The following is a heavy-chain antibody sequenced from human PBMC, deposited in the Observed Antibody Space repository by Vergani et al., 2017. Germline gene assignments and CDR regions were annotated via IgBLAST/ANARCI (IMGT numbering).Heavy chain of an antibody. CDR2: MYTSGHT. V-gene: IGHV4-61*02. D-gene: IGHD6-13*01. CDR3: ARNFGSSWYTNGMDV. CDR1: GASVSRGTYY. Sequence: QVQLQESGPGLLKPSQTLSLTCTVSGASVSRGTYYWTWIRQPAGKKLEWIVRMYTSGHTIYNPSLESRVTMSVDTSKNQFSLQLSSVTAADTAVYYCARNFGSSWYTNGMDVWGQGTTVTVSS. J-gene: IGHJ6*02.